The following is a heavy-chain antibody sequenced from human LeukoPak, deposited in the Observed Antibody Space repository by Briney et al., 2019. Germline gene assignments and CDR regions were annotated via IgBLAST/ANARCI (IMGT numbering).Heavy chain of an antibody. CDR2: IYHSGST. CDR1: GFTFSSYG. J-gene: IGHJ4*02. D-gene: IGHD3-10*01. V-gene: IGHV4-4*02. Sequence: GSLRLSCAASGFTFSSYGMHWVRQPPGKGLEWIGEIYHSGSTNYNPSLKSRVTISVDKSKNQFSLKLSSVTAADTAVYYCARGRFTAKRGFDYWGQGTLVTVSS. CDR3: ARGRFTAKRGFDY.